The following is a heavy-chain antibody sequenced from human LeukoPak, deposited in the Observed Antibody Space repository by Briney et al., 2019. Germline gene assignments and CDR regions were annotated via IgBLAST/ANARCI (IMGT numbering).Heavy chain of an antibody. CDR3: ARDSPRYSGSSHAFDI. J-gene: IGHJ3*02. CDR1: GGSISSSSYY. Sequence: SETLSLTCTVSGGSISSSSYYWGWIRQPPGKGLEWIGSIYYSGSTYYNPSLKSRVTISVDTSKNQFSLKLSSVTAADTAVYYCARDSPRYSGSSHAFDIWGQGTMVTVSS. CDR2: IYYSGST. V-gene: IGHV4-39*07. D-gene: IGHD1-26*01.